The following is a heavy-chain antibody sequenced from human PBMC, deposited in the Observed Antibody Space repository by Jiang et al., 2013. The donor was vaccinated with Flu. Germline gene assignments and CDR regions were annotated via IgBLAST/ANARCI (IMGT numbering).Heavy chain of an antibody. D-gene: IGHD2/OR15-2a*01. CDR2: NTGNGNT. V-gene: IGHV1-3*04. CDR3: ARRLSRHFDY. Sequence: NTGNGNTKYSQKFQGRVTITRDTSASTAYMELSSLISEDTAVYYCARRLSRHFDYWGQGTLVTVSS. J-gene: IGHJ4*02.